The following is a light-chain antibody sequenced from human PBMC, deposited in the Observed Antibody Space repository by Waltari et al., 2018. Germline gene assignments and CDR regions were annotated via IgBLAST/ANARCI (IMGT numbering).Light chain of an antibody. CDR2: GGS. CDR1: QTINNNY. CDR3: QQYGSSPYT. V-gene: IGKV3-20*01. Sequence: EIVLTQSPDTLSLSPGASATLSCWASQTINNNYLAWYQQKPGQAPRVLIYGGSTRATGIPGRFSGSGSGTQFTLTISRLESEDFAVYSCQQYGSSPYTFGQGTKLEIK. J-gene: IGKJ2*01.